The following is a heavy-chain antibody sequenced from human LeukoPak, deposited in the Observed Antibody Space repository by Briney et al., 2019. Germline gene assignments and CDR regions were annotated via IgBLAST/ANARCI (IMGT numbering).Heavy chain of an antibody. J-gene: IGHJ4*02. CDR1: GGSISSGDYY. D-gene: IGHD6-6*01. Sequence: SETLSLTCTVSGGSISSGDYYWSWIRQPPGKGLEWIGYIYYSGSTYYNPSLKSRVTISVDTSKNQFSLKLSSVTAADTAVYYCARHVEYSSSSEANFDYWGQGTLVTVSS. CDR2: IYYSGST. V-gene: IGHV4-30-4*01. CDR3: ARHVEYSSSSEANFDY.